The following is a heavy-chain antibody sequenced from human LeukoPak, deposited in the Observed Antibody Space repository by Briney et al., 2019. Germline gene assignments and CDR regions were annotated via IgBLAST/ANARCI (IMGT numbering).Heavy chain of an antibody. Sequence: GGSLRLSCATSGFTVSSNYMSWVRQAPGKGLEWVSVIYSGGSTYYADSVKGRFTISRDNSKNTLYLQMNSLRVEDTAVYYRVKHGYSSGWPQVPSDYWGQGTLVTVSS. CDR1: GFTVSSNY. V-gene: IGHV3-66*04. D-gene: IGHD6-19*01. CDR2: IYSGGST. J-gene: IGHJ4*02. CDR3: VKHGYSSGWPQVPSDY.